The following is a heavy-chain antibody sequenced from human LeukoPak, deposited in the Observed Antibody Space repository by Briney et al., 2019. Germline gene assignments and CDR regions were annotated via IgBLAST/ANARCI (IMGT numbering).Heavy chain of an antibody. CDR3: VKEVVATIPPL. V-gene: IGHV3-23*01. J-gene: IGHJ4*02. CDR2: IDTKGTRT. CDR1: GFILSNCA. Sequence: PGGSLRLSCAASGFILSNCAMTWVRQAPGKGLQWVSGIDTKGTRTYYADSVKGRFTISRDNPKNTLFLQMNSLRAEDTTVYYCVKEVVATIPPLWGQGTLVTVSS. D-gene: IGHD5-12*01.